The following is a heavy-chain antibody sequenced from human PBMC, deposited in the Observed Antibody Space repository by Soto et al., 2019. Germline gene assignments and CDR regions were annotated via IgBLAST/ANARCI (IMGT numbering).Heavy chain of an antibody. CDR2: INPNSGGT. CDR1: GYTFTGYY. J-gene: IGHJ4*02. D-gene: IGHD5-18*01. Sequence: ASVKVSCKASGYTFTGYYMHWVRQAPGQGLEWMGWINPNSGGTNYAQKFQGWVTMTRDTSIRTAYMELSRLRSDDTAVYYCARDRSWGYGQGTYFDYWGQGTLVTVSS. CDR3: ARDRSWGYGQGTYFDY. V-gene: IGHV1-2*04.